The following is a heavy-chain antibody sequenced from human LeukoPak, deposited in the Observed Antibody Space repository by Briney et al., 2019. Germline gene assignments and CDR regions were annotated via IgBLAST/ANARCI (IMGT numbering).Heavy chain of an antibody. D-gene: IGHD6-13*01. CDR1: GGSIRGTSYY. CDR3: ARHGSAGTA. Sequence: SETLSLTCTVSGGSIRGTSYYWDWIRQPPGKGLEWIGSFDYSGSTYYNASLNSRVTISIDTANKQFSLKLTSVIAADTAVYYCARHGSAGTAWGQGTQVTVSS. CDR2: FDYSGST. J-gene: IGHJ5*02. V-gene: IGHV4-39*01.